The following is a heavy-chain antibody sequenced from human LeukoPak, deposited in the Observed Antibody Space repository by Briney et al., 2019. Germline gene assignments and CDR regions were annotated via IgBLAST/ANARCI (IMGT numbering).Heavy chain of an antibody. CDR3: AKGTHYDFWSGYSYGMDV. CDR2: ISGSGGST. V-gene: IGHV3-23*01. CDR1: GFTFSSYA. D-gene: IGHD3-3*01. Sequence: PGGSLRLSCAASGFTFSSYAMSWVRQAPGKGLEWVSAISGSGGSTYYADSVKGRFTISRDNSKNTLYLQMNSLRAEDTAVYYRAKGTHYDFWSGYSYGMDVWGQGTTVTVSS. J-gene: IGHJ6*02.